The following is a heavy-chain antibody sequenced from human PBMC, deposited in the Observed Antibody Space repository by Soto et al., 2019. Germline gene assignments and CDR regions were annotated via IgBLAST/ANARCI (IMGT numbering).Heavy chain of an antibody. CDR2: INPNSGGT. J-gene: IGHJ4*02. V-gene: IGHV1-2*02. D-gene: IGHD6-13*01. CDR1: GYTXTGYY. CDR3: ARDSDSRIAAAGTQY. Sequence: GXSXKVSWKASGYTXTGYYMHLVRQAPRQGLEWMGWINPNSGGTNYAKKFQGRVTMTRDTSIRKAYMELSRLRSEDTAVYYCARDSDSRIAAAGTQYWGQGTLGTVSS.